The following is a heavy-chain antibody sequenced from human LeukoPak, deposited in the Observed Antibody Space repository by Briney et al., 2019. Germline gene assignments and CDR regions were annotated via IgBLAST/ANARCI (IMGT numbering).Heavy chain of an antibody. CDR2: IYHSGST. J-gene: IGHJ4*02. Sequence: PSETLSLTCAVSGGSISSSNWWSWVRQPPGKGLEWIGEIYHSGSTNYNPSLKSRVTISVDKSKNQFSLKLSSVTAADTAVYYCARSYYDSSDYYFTSWGQGILVTVSS. CDR1: GGSISSSNW. V-gene: IGHV4-4*02. D-gene: IGHD3-22*01. CDR3: ARSYYDSSDYYFTS.